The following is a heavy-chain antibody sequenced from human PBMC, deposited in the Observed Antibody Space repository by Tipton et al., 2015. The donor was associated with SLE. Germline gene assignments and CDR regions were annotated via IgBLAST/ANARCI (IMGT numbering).Heavy chain of an antibody. CDR1: GDSISSSGYQ. CDR3: ARDQRDSEGV. Sequence: TLSLTCTVFGDSISSSGYQWGWIRQPPGKGLEWIGRISYSENTYYNPSLRSRVTLLLDMSKNQFSLKVSSVTAADTAVYYCARDQRDSEGVWGQGTTVTVSS. J-gene: IGHJ6*02. V-gene: IGHV4-39*07. CDR2: ISYSENT. D-gene: IGHD1-26*01.